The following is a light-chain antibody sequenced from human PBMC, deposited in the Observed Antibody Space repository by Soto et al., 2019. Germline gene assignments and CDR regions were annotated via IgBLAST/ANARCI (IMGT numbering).Light chain of an antibody. V-gene: IGKV1-39*01. Sequence: DIQMTQSPSSLSASVGDRVTMTCRASQSVSSYLNWYQKKPGKAPEHLIYAASSLQSGVPSRFSGSGSGTDFTITISSLQPEDFATYYCQQSYSTPPTFGQGTKVDIK. J-gene: IGKJ1*01. CDR2: AAS. CDR3: QQSYSTPPT. CDR1: QSVSSY.